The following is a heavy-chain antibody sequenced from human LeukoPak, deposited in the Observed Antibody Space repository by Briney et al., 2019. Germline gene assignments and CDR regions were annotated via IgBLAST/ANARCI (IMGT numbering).Heavy chain of an antibody. CDR2: ISGSGGST. CDR1: GFTFSSYG. V-gene: IGHV3-23*01. J-gene: IGHJ4*02. Sequence: PGGTLRLSCAASGFTFSSYGMSWVRQAPGKGLEWVSAISGSGGSTYYADSVKGRFTISRDNSKSTLYLQMNSLRAEDTAVYYCAKGAPPAMIVVVMKTPFDYWGQGTLVTVSS. CDR3: AKGAPPAMIVVVMKTPFDY. D-gene: IGHD3-22*01.